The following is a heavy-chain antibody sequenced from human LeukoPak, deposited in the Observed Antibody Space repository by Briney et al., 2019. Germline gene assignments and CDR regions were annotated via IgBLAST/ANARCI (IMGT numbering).Heavy chain of an antibody. CDR1: GFTFSSYT. CDR2: IYKVGNT. V-gene: IGHV3-66*01. D-gene: IGHD1-26*01. Sequence: GGSLRLSCAASGFTFSSYTMNWVRQAPGKGLEWVSVIYKVGNTFYADFVKGRFTISRDNSKNILYLQMTGLRAEDTALYYCARGLVVGGTGVWAFDIWGQGTMVTVSP. CDR3: ARGLVVGGTGVWAFDI. J-gene: IGHJ3*02.